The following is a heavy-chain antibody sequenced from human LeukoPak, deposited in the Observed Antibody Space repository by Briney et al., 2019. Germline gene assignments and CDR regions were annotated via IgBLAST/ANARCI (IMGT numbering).Heavy chain of an antibody. J-gene: IGHJ3*02. CDR1: GGSISSYY. CDR3: AGAPLRYNWNDGDAFDI. CDR2: IYYSGST. V-gene: IGHV4-59*12. D-gene: IGHD1-1*01. Sequence: PSETLSLTCTVSGGSISSYYWSWIRQPPGKGLEWIGYIYYSGSTNYNPSLKSRVTISVDTSKNQFSLKLSSVTAADTAVYYCAGAPLRYNWNDGDAFDIWGQGTMVTVSS.